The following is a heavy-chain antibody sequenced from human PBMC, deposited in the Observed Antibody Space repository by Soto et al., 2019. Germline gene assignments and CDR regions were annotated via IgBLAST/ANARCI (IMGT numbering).Heavy chain of an antibody. D-gene: IGHD3-9*01. CDR2: IKSRTDGGPR. CDR1: GFTFSNAW. J-gene: IGHJ4*02. V-gene: IGHV3-15*01. CDR3: TYRHYDILPASICSYFDY. Sequence: GGSLRLSCAASGFTFSNAWMSWVRQAPWKGPEWVGHIKSRTDGGPRDYAAPVKGRFTISRDDSKNTLYLQMNSLKIEDTAVYYCTYRHYDILPASICSYFDYWGRGTLVTVSS.